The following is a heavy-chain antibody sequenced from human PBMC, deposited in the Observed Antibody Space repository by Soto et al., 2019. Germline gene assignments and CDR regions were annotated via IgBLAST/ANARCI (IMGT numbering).Heavy chain of an antibody. CDR3: AKETVEYYFDY. V-gene: IGHV3-30*18. CDR2: ISYDGSNK. CDR1: GFTFSIYG. J-gene: IGHJ4*02. D-gene: IGHD3-3*01. Sequence: QVQLVESGGGVVQPGRSLRLTCAASGFTFSIYGMHWVRQAPGKGLEWVAVISYDGSNKYYADSVKGRFTISRDNSKITLYLQMNSLRGEDTAVYYCAKETVEYYFDYWGQGTLVTVSS.